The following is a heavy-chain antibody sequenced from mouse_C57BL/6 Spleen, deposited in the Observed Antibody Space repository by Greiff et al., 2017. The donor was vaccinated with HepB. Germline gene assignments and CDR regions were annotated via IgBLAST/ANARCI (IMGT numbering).Heavy chain of an antibody. V-gene: IGHV1-62-2*01. D-gene: IGHD2-14*01. CDR1: GYTFTEYT. Sequence: QVQLQQSGAELVKPGASVKLSCKASGYTFTEYTIHWVKQRSGQGLEWIGWFYPGSGSTKYNQKFKDKATLTADKSSSTAYMELSRLTSEDSAVYFCARHEEGYDEGDGLDYWGQGTTLTVSS. J-gene: IGHJ2*01. CDR2: FYPGSGST. CDR3: ARHEEGYDEGDGLDY.